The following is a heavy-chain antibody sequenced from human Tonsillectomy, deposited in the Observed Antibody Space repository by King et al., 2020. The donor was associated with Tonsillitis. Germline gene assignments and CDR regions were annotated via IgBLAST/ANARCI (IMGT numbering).Heavy chain of an antibody. V-gene: IGHV4-59*08. J-gene: IGHJ3*02. CDR2: ISYSGNT. CDR3: ARHSGGDHDAFDI. Sequence: VQLQESGPGLVKPSETLSPTCTVSGGSINNYYWSWIRQPPGKGLEWIGYISYSGNTNHNPSLKSRVAMSVDTSKNQFSLRLNSVTAADTAVYYCARHSGGDHDAFDIWGQGTLVTISS. D-gene: IGHD3-10*01. CDR1: GGSINNYY.